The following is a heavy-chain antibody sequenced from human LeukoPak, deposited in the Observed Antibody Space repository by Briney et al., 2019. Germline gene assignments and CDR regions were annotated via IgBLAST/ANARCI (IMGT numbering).Heavy chain of an antibody. V-gene: IGHV3-48*03. CDR2: ISSSGSTI. D-gene: IGHD2-15*01. CDR1: GFTFSSYE. J-gene: IGHJ6*02. CDR3: ARSQPGYCSGGSCYYYYGMDV. Sequence: GGSLRLSCAASGFTFSSYEMNWVRQAPGKGLEWVSYISSSGSTIYYADSVKGRFTISRDNAKNSLYLQMNSLRAEDTAVYYCARSQPGYCSGGSCYYYYGMDVWGQGTTVTVSS.